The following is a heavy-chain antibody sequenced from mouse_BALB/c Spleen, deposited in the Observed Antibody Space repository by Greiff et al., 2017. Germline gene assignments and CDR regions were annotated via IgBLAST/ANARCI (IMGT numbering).Heavy chain of an antibody. Sequence: QVQLQQPGAELVRPGASVKLSCKASGYTFTSYWINWVKQRPGQGLEWIGNIYPSDSYTNYNQKFKDKATLTVDKSSSTAYMQLSSPTSEDSAVYYWTRFYDGYYAMDYWGQGTSVTVSS. CDR1: GYTFTSYW. V-gene: IGHV1-69*02. J-gene: IGHJ4*01. D-gene: IGHD2-3*01. CDR2: IYPSDSYT. CDR3: TRFYDGYYAMDY.